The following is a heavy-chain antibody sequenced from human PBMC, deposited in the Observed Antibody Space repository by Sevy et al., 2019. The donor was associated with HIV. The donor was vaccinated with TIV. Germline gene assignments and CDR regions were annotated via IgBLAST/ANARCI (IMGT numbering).Heavy chain of an antibody. V-gene: IGHV3-48*03. CDR1: GFTFSSYE. Sequence: GGSLRLSCAASGFTFSSYEMNWVRQAPGKGLEWASYISSSGSTIYYADSVKGRFTISRDNAKNSLYLQMNSLRAEDTAVYYCARGWRAAFDIWGQGTMVTVSS. CDR3: ARGWRAAFDI. D-gene: IGHD2-15*01. J-gene: IGHJ3*02. CDR2: ISSSGSTI.